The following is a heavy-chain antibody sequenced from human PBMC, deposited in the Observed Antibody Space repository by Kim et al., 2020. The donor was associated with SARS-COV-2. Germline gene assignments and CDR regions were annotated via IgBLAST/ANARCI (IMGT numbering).Heavy chain of an antibody. Sequence: GGSLRLSCAASGFTFSNAWMSWVRQAPGKGLEWVGRIKSKTDGGTTDYAAPVKGRFTISRDDSKNTLYLQMNSLKTEDTAVYYCTTGNTGSGSYSGYWGQGTLVTVSS. CDR2: IKSKTDGGTT. CDR3: TTGNTGSGSYSGY. D-gene: IGHD3-10*01. CDR1: GFTFSNAW. J-gene: IGHJ4*02. V-gene: IGHV3-15*01.